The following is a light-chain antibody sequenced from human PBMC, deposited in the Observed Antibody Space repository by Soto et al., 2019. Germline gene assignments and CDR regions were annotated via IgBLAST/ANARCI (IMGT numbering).Light chain of an antibody. CDR1: QDIGNW. J-gene: IGKJ5*01. CDR3: QQAKSFPIT. CDR2: SAS. Sequence: DIQVTQSPPSMAASVGDRFTITFRASQDIGNWMTWYQQKPGKAPKLLIYSASTLVRGVPSRFSGSGSGTEFTLTISGLQPEDSLTYYCQQAKSFPITFGQGTRLEIK. V-gene: IGKV1-12*01.